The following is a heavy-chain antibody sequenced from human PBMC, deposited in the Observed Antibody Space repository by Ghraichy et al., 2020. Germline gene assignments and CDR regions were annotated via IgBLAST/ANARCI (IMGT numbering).Heavy chain of an antibody. J-gene: IGHJ5*02. CDR3: ARHDRTDWFDP. V-gene: IGHV4-4*09. CDR2: IYTSGST. D-gene: IGHD1-14*01. Sequence: SETLSLTCTVSGGSISSYYWSWIRQPPGKGLEWIGYIYTSGSTNYNPSLKSRVTISVDTSKNQFSLKLSSVTAADTAVYYCARHDRTDWFDPWGQGTLVTVSS. CDR1: GGSISSYY.